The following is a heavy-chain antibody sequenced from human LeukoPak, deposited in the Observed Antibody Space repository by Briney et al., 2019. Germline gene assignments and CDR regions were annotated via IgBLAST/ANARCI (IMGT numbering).Heavy chain of an antibody. CDR2: ISSSSSYI. Sequence: GGSLTLSCAASGFTFSSYSMNWVRQAQGKGLEWVSSISSSSSYIYYADSVKGRFTISRDNAKNSLYLQMNSLRAEDTAVYYCAREPGIAAAGPVDYWGQGTLVTVSS. J-gene: IGHJ4*02. CDR3: AREPGIAAAGPVDY. CDR1: GFTFSSYS. D-gene: IGHD6-13*01. V-gene: IGHV3-21*01.